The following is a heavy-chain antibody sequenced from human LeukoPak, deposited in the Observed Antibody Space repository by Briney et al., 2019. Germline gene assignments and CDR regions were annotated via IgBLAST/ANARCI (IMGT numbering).Heavy chain of an antibody. J-gene: IGHJ5*02. CDR3: AGDQYYDGRGRFDP. Sequence: SETLSLTCSVSGGSVTSGTYHWGWIRQPPGKGLEWIGSVYFDGGTHYKPSLQSRVTISVDTSKNQFSLRLSSLTAADTAVYYCAGDQYYDGRGRFDPWGQGTLVTVSS. CDR2: VYFDGGT. D-gene: IGHD3-16*01. V-gene: IGHV4-39*07. CDR1: GGSVTSGTYH.